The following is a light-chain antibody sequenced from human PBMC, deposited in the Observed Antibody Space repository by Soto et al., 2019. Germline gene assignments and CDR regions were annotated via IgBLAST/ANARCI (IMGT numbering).Light chain of an antibody. CDR1: RTVGNF. J-gene: IGKJ4*01. CDR2: DAT. Sequence: EIVLTQSPATLSLSPWEIATLSCRASRTVGNFLAWYQQKPGQAPSLLIYDATHRATGIPARFSGSGSGTDFTLTISSLEPDDFGVYYCQQRYNWPPLTFGGGTKVDIK. V-gene: IGKV3-11*01. CDR3: QQRYNWPPLT.